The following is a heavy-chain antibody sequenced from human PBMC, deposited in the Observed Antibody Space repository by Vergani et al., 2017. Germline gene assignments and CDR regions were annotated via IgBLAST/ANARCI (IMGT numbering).Heavy chain of an antibody. CDR1: GFTFSDYY. Sequence: VQLLESGGGLVQPGGSLRLSCAASGFTFSDYYMSWIRQAPGKGLEWVSYISSSSSYTNYADSVKGRFTISRDNAKNSLYLQMNSLRAEDTAVYYCARRFPSWFDPWGQGTLVTVSS. V-gene: IGHV3-11*03. CDR2: ISSSSSYT. J-gene: IGHJ5*02. CDR3: ARRFPSWFDP. D-gene: IGHD3-10*01.